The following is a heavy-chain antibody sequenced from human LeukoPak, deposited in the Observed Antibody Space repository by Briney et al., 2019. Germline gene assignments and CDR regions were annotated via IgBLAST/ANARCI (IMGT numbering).Heavy chain of an antibody. J-gene: IGHJ3*02. CDR2: IYYSGKT. CDR1: GGSISGHY. V-gene: IGHV4-59*11. CDR3: ARLLDNDSSGDPDTFDM. Sequence: SQTLSLTCAVSGGSISGHYWSWIRQPPGKGLEWIGYIYYSGKTYYGSSLRSRVTISVDTSKNHFSLKLTSVTAADTAVYYCARLLDNDSSGDPDTFDMWGQGTMVTVSS. D-gene: IGHD3-22*01.